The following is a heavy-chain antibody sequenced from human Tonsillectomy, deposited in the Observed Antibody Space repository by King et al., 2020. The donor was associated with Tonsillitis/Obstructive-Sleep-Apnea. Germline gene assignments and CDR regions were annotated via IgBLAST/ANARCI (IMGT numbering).Heavy chain of an antibody. Sequence: VQLVESGGGVVQPGRSLRLSCAASGFTFSSYAMHWVRQAPGKGLEWAAVISYDGSNKYYADSVKGRFTISRDNSKNTLYLQMNSLRAEDTAVYYCARGAEVVPAVFYYWGQGTLVTVSS. CDR1: GFTFSSYA. D-gene: IGHD2-2*01. CDR3: ARGAEVVPAVFYY. V-gene: IGHV3-30*01. J-gene: IGHJ4*02. CDR2: ISYDGSNK.